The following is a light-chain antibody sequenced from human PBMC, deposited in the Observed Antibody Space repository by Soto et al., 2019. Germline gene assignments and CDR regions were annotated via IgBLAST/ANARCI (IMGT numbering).Light chain of an antibody. CDR3: QQRSNWPIT. Sequence: EIVLTQSPATLSLSPGERATLSCRASQSVTSYLGWYQQKPGPAPRLLIYDASNRATGIPARFSGSGSGTDFTLTISSLEPEHFAVYYCQQRSNWPITFGQGTRLEIK. J-gene: IGKJ5*01. V-gene: IGKV3-11*01. CDR1: QSVTSY. CDR2: DAS.